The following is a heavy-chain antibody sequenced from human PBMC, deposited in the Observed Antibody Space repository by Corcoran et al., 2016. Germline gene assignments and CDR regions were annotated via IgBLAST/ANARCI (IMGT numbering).Heavy chain of an antibody. CDR3: ARHGPHPGYYYGMDV. V-gene: IGHV4-39*01. Sequence: QLQLQESGPGLVPPSETLSLTCTVSDGSISSSSYCWGWIRQPPGKGLEWVGSICYSGTTYYNPSLKSRVTIAVDTSKSQFSLKLSSVTAADTAVFYCARHGPHPGYYYGMDVWGQGTTVTVSS. CDR1: DGSISSSSYC. J-gene: IGHJ6*02. CDR2: ICYSGTT.